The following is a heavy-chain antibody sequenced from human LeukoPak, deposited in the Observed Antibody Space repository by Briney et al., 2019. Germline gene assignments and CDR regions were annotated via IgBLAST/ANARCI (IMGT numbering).Heavy chain of an antibody. J-gene: IGHJ3*02. V-gene: IGHV1-69*13. D-gene: IGHD1-26*01. CDR2: IIPIFCTA. CDR1: GGTFSSYA. CDR3: ATSGADDAFDI. Sequence: SVKVSCKASGGTFSSYAISWVRQAPGQGLEWMGGIIPIFCTANYAQKFQGRVTITADESTSTAYMELSSLRSEDTAVYYCATSGADDAFDIWGQGTMVTVSS.